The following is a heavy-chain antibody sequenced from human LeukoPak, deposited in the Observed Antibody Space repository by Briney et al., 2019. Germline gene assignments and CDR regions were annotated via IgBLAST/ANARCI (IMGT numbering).Heavy chain of an antibody. V-gene: IGHV3-30*02. CDR3: ARGPSGCHNT. CDR1: GFTFSSYG. D-gene: IGHD5-12*01. CDR2: IRYDGSNK. Sequence: GGSLRLSCAASGFTFSSYGMHWVRQAPGKGLEWVAFIRYDGSNKYYTDSVKGRFTISRDNSKNTLYLQMNSLRAEDTAVYYCARGPSGCHNTGGQGTLVTVSS. J-gene: IGHJ4*02.